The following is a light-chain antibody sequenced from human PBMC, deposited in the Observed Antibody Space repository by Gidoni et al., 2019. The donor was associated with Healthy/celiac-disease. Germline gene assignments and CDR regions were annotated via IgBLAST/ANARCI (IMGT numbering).Light chain of an antibody. CDR2: ENN. CDR3: GTWDSSLSAVV. J-gene: IGLJ2*01. V-gene: IGLV1-51*02. CDR1: SSNIGNHY. Sequence: QSVLTHRPSLSSPPGQKVTISCSGSSSNIGNHYVYWYQQLPGTAPKLLIYENNKRPSGIPDRFSASKSGTSATLGITGLQTGDEADYYCGTWDSSLSAVVFGGGTKLTVL.